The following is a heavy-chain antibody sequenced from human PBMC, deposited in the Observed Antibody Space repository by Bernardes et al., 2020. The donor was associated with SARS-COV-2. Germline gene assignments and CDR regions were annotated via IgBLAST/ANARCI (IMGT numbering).Heavy chain of an antibody. D-gene: IGHD3-10*01. CDR1: GYTFTHNY. J-gene: IGHJ4*02. V-gene: IGHV1-2*02. Sequence: ASAKVSCKASGYTFTHNYIHWVREAPGQGFEWMGWINPSSGVTNYAQKFQGGVTMTRDTSISTAYMELSSLRADDTAVFYCARGPISSIDYWGQGSLVTVSS. CDR3: ARGPISSIDY. CDR2: INPSSGVT.